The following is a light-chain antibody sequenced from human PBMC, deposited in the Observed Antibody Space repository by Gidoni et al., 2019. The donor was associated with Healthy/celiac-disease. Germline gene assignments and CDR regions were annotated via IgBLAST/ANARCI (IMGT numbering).Light chain of an antibody. CDR2: AAS. Sequence: DIQMTQSPSSLYASVGDRVSLSQSISSYLNWYQQKPGKAPKLLIYAASSLQSGVPSRFSGSGSGTDFTLTISSLQPEDFATYYCQQSYSTPLTFXGXTKVEIK. J-gene: IGKJ4*01. CDR1: QSISSY. CDR3: QQSYSTPLT. V-gene: IGKV1-39*01.